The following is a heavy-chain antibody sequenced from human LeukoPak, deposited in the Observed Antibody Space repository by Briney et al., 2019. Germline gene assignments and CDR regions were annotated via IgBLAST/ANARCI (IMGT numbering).Heavy chain of an antibody. J-gene: IGHJ4*02. CDR3: AKDMGQLVIAYDY. CDR2: ISWNSGSI. D-gene: IGHD6-6*01. CDR1: GFTFDDYA. V-gene: IGHV3-9*01. Sequence: PGGSLRLSCAASGFTFDDYAMHWVRQAPGKGLEWVSGISWNSGSIGYADSVKGRFTISGDNAKNSLYLQMNSLRAEDTALYYCAKDMGQLVIAYDYWGQGTLVTVSS.